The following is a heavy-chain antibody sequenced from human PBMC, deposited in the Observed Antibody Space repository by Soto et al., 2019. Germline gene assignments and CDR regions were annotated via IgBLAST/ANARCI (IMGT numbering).Heavy chain of an antibody. J-gene: IGHJ6*03. Sequence: SETLSLTCTVSGGSISSYYWSWIRQPPGKGLEWIGYIYYSGSTNYNPSLKSRVTISVDTSKNQFSLKLSSVTAADTAVYYCARSIWSGTYYYMGVWGKGTTVTVSS. CDR2: IYYSGST. CDR3: ARSIWSGTYYYMGV. D-gene: IGHD3-3*01. CDR1: GGSISSYY. V-gene: IGHV4-59*01.